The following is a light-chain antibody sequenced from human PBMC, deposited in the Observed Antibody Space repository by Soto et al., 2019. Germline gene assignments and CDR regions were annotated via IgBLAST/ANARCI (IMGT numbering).Light chain of an antibody. CDR3: QVNNSAPLT. CDR1: QGISNF. V-gene: IGKV1-27*01. Sequence: DIQMTQSPSSLSASVGDRVTITCRASQGISNFLAWHQQKPGKVPKLLIYAASTLQSGVPSRFSASGSGTDFTLTITSLQPEDVAIYCCQVNNSAPLTFGQGTKVEIK. CDR2: AAS. J-gene: IGKJ1*01.